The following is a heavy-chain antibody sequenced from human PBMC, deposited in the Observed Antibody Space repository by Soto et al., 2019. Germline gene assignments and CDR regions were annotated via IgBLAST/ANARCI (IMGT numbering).Heavy chain of an antibody. J-gene: IGHJ4*02. CDR2: ISGSGDTK. CDR3: AKYCSSDVCFDY. D-gene: IGHD2-8*01. V-gene: IGHV3-48*02. CDR1: GFTFSSCS. Sequence: GVLRLSCASSGFTFSSCSMNLVRQAPGKGLEWVSFISGSGDTKYYADSVKGRFTISRDNAKNSLYLQMSSLRDEDTAVYYCAKYCSSDVCFDYWGQGTLVTVSS.